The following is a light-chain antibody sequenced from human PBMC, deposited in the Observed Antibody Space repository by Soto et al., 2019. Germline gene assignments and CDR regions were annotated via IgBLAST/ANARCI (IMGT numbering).Light chain of an antibody. J-gene: IGKJ1*01. CDR3: QQYNNWPWT. V-gene: IGKV3-15*01. CDR2: AAS. Sequence: ERVLTQSPATLSVSPGERTSLXCRASQSISSNLAWYQQKPGQAPRLLIYAASTRASGIPARFSGSGSGTEFTLTISGLKSEDFADYYCQQYNNWPWTFGQGTKVDIK. CDR1: QSISSN.